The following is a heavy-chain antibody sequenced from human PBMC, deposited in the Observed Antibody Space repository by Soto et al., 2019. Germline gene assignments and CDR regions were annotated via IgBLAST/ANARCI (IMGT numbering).Heavy chain of an antibody. D-gene: IGHD3-16*01. CDR1: GFTFSRSW. CDR2: IKEDGSEK. Sequence: GGSLRLSCAASGFTFSRSWMSWVRQAPGKGPEWVASIKEDGSEKYYADSVKGRFTISRDNAENSLFLQMNSLRVEDTAVYYCGGSLFPCWGQGTLVTVSS. CDR3: GGSLFPC. J-gene: IGHJ4*02. V-gene: IGHV3-7*01.